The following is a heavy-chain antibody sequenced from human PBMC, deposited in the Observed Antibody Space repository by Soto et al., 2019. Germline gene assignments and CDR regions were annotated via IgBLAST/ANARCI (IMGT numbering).Heavy chain of an antibody. Sequence: SGTLSLTCNVSGGTISSSSFHWGWIRQSPGKGLEWIGSIYYSGSTYYSPSLKSRVTISVDTSKNQFSLKLSSVTAADTAVYYCARRERAAGTDWWFDPWGQG. CDR3: ARRERAAGTDWWFDP. V-gene: IGHV4-39*01. CDR1: GGTISSSSFH. CDR2: IYYSGST. D-gene: IGHD6-13*01. J-gene: IGHJ5*02.